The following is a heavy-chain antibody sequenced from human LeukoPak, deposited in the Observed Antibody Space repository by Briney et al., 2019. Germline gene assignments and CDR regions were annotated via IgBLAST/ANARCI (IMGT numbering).Heavy chain of an antibody. CDR3: TRVGYYPFFDY. V-gene: IGHV3-7*05. D-gene: IGHD3-3*01. CDR1: RFTFSSYW. Sequence: GGSLRLSCEASRFTFSSYWMSWVRQAPGKGLEWVANIKQDGSEKSYVDSVRGRFTISRDNAKNSLYLQMNRLRAEDTAVYYCTRVGYYPFFDYWGQGTLVTVSS. CDR2: IKQDGSEK. J-gene: IGHJ4*02.